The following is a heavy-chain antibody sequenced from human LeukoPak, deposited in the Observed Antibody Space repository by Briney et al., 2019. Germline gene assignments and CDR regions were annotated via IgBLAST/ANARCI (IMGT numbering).Heavy chain of an antibody. D-gene: IGHD2/OR15-2a*01. CDR1: GFTVSSKF. Sequence: GGSLRLSCAASGFTVSSKFMGWVRQPPGKGLDWVSIIYSGGGTYYADSVKGRFTISRDNSKNILYLQMNSLRVEDTAVYYCARGTCYGSDYDYWGQGTLVTVSS. V-gene: IGHV3-53*01. J-gene: IGHJ4*02. CDR3: ARGTCYGSDYDY. CDR2: IYSGGGT.